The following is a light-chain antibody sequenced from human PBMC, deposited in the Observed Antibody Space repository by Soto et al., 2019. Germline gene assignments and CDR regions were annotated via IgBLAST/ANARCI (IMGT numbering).Light chain of an antibody. CDR1: SSNIVSNT. CDR2: AYS. J-gene: IGLJ1*01. V-gene: IGLV1-44*01. CDR3: AAWDDSMNGYV. Sequence: QSVLTQPPSASGTPGQRVTISCSGTSSNIVSNTVNWYQHVPGAAPTLLMYAYSQRPSGIPDRFSGSKSGASASLAISGRQSEDEADYYCAAWDDSMNGYVFGTGTKLTVL.